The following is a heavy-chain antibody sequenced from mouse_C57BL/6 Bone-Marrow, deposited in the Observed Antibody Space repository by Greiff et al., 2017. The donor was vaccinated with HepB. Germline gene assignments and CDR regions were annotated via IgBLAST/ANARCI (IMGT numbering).Heavy chain of an antibody. V-gene: IGHV3-1*01. J-gene: IGHJ3*01. CDR3: ARGSSGYDGFAY. CDR1: GYSITSGYD. CDR2: ISYSGST. Sequence: DVKLVESGPGMVKPSQSLSLTCTVTGYSITSGYDWHWIRHFPGNKLEWMGYISYSGSTNYNPSLKSRISITHDTSKNHFFLKLNSVTTEDTATYYCARGSSGYDGFAYWGQGTLVTVSA. D-gene: IGHD3-2*02.